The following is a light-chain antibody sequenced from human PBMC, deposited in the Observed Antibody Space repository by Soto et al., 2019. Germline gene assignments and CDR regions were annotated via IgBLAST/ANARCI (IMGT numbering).Light chain of an antibody. CDR2: YDD. V-gene: IGLV1-36*01. CDR1: RSNVGNNA. CDR3: AVWDDSLNGVV. J-gene: IGLJ3*02. Sequence: QSVLTQPPSVSEAPRQRVTISCSGSRSNVGNNAVNWYRQLPGKAPKLLIYYDDLLPSGVSDRFSGSKSGTSASLAISGLQSEDEADYYCAVWDDSLNGVVFGGGTKLTVL.